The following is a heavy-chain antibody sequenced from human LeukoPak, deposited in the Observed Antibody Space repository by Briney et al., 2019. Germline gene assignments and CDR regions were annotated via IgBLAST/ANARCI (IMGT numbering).Heavy chain of an antibody. D-gene: IGHD3-3*01. Sequence: SETLSLTCAVSGGSISSSNWWSWVRQPPGKGLEWIGEIYHSETNYNPSLKSRISISVDKSEKQFSLKVTSVTAADTGVYYCARERKTPSGVLSWGPKEIKVWGAFDSWGQGILVTVSS. CDR1: GGSISSSNW. CDR2: IYHSET. V-gene: IGHV4-4*02. J-gene: IGHJ3*01. CDR3: ARERKTPSGVLSWGPKEIKVWGAFDS.